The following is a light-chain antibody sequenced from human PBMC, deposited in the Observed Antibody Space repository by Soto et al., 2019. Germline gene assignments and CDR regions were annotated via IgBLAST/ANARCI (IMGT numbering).Light chain of an antibody. J-gene: IGLJ2*01. CDR2: DVS. CDR3: SSYTGSRTYVI. CDR1: SSDVGGYNY. Sequence: QSALTQPASVSGSPGQSITISCTGTSSDVGGYNYVSWYQQHPGKAPKLMIYDVSNRPSGVPNRFSGYKSANTASLTISGLQAEYEADYYCSSYTGSRTYVIFGGGTKLTVL. V-gene: IGLV2-14*01.